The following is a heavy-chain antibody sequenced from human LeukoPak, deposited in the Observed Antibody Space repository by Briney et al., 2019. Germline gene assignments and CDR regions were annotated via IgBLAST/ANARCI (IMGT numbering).Heavy chain of an antibody. Sequence: GESLKISCKGSGYRFSNDWIGWVRQMPGKGLEWMGIIYPDDSDTKYSPSFQGQVSISADKSINTAYLQWGSLKASDTAMYYCARRHCSGGSCYGEFGYWGQGTLVTVSS. CDR2: IYPDDSDT. D-gene: IGHD2-15*01. V-gene: IGHV5-51*01. CDR3: ARRHCSGGSCYGEFGY. J-gene: IGHJ4*02. CDR1: GYRFSNDW.